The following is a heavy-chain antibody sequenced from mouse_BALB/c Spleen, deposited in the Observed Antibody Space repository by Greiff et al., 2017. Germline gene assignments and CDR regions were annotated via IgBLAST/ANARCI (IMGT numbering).Heavy chain of an antibody. Sequence: VKLVESGPQLVRPGASVKISCKASGYSFTSYWMHWVKQRPGQGLEWIGMIDPSDSETRLNQKFKDKATLTVDKSSSTAYMQLSSPTSEDSAVYYCARGGYYDFYYFDYWGQGTTLTVSS. V-gene: IGHV1S126*01. D-gene: IGHD2-4*01. CDR1: GYSFTSYW. CDR2: IDPSDSET. CDR3: ARGGYYDFYYFDY. J-gene: IGHJ2*01.